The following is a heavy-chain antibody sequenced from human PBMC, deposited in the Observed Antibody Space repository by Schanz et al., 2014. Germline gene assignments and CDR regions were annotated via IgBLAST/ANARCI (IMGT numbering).Heavy chain of an antibody. D-gene: IGHD2-2*02. V-gene: IGHV1-69*02. J-gene: IGHJ4*02. CDR1: GGTFSSYT. Sequence: QLQLVQSGAEVKKPGSSVKVSCKLSGGTFSSYTISWMRQAPGQGLEWMGRIIPSLGLAKYEQKFQDKVTITADTSTTTAYMELSGLRSEDTAVYYCAGGEYQLLYGNWGQGTLVTVSS. CDR2: IIPSLGLA. CDR3: AGGEYQLLYGN.